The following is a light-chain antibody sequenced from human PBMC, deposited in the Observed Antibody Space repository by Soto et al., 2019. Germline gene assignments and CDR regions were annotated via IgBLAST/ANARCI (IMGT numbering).Light chain of an antibody. CDR2: DVN. CDR3: CSYAGSSLV. V-gene: IGLV2-11*01. J-gene: IGLJ2*01. CDR1: SGDIGGYNY. Sequence: QSALTQPRSVSGSPGQSVTISCTGASGDIGGYNYVSWYQHHPGKAPKLIIFDVNNRPSAVPDPFSGSKSGNTASLTISGLQPEDEADYYCCSYAGSSLVFGGGTQLTVL.